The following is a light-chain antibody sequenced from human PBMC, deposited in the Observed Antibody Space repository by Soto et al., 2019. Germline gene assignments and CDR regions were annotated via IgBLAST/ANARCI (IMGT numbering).Light chain of an antibody. Sequence: QSALTQPASVSGSPGQSITISCSGTSSDIGAYEYVSWYQQHPGKPPKLMIYNINNRPSGVSYRFSGSKSGNTASLTISRLQTGDEADYYCLSHTTSRTYVFGPGTKLTVL. J-gene: IGLJ1*01. CDR2: NIN. V-gene: IGLV2-14*03. CDR1: SSDIGAYEY. CDR3: LSHTTSRTYV.